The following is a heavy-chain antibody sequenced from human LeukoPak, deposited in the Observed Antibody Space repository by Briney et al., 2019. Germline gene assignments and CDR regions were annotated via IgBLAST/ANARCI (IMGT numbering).Heavy chain of an antibody. J-gene: IGHJ3*02. D-gene: IGHD1-1*01. CDR2: IIPIFGTA. CDR3: ARDDDENHAFDI. Sequence: SVKVSCKASGGTFRSYAISWVRPAPGQGIGWMGGIIPIFGTANYAQKFQGRVTTTADESTSTAYMELSSLRSEDTAVYYCARDDDENHAFDIWGQGTMVTVSS. CDR1: GGTFRSYA. V-gene: IGHV1-69*13.